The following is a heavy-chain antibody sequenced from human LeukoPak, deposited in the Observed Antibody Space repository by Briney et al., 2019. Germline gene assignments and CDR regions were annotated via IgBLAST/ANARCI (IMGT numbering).Heavy chain of an antibody. J-gene: IGHJ4*02. CDR2: IYGGGNI. V-gene: IGHV3-53*01. CDR3: AKAPPYKKYFDY. CDR1: GFTFSSYW. Sequence: TGGSLRLSCAASGFTFSSYWMSWVRQAPGKGLEWVSVIYGGGNIYYADSVKGRFTISRDNSKNTLYLQMNSLRAEDTAVYYCAKAPPYKKYFDYWGQGTLVTVSS. D-gene: IGHD1-1*01.